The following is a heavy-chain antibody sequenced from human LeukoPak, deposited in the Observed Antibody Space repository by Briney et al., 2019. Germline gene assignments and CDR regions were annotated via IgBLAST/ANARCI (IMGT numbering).Heavy chain of an antibody. Sequence: GGSRRLSCAASGFTFSSYAMHWVRQAPGKGLEWVAFIRYDGSNKYYADSVKGRFTISRDNSKNTLYLQMNSLRAEDTAVYYCAKDVGDSPLMGDWGQGTMVTVSS. CDR1: GFTFSSYA. CDR2: IRYDGSNK. V-gene: IGHV3-30*02. J-gene: IGHJ3*01. CDR3: AKDVGDSPLMGD. D-gene: IGHD3-22*01.